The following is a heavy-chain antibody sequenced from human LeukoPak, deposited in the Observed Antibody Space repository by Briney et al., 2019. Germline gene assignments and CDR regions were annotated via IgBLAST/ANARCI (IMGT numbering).Heavy chain of an antibody. V-gene: IGHV4-30-4*01. D-gene: IGHD3-10*01. J-gene: IGHJ4*02. Sequence: PSQTLSLTCTVSGGSISSGDYYWSWIRQPPGKGLEWIGYIYYSESTYYNPSLKSRVTISVDTSKNQFSLKLSSVTAADTAVYYCARGGYYYGSGILYWGQGTLVTVSS. CDR3: ARGGYYYGSGILY. CDR2: IYYSEST. CDR1: GGSISSGDYY.